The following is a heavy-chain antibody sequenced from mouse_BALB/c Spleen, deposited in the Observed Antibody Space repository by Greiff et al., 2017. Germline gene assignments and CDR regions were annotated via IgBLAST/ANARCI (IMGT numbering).Heavy chain of an antibody. CDR1: GFNIKDTY. CDR2: IDPANGNT. V-gene: IGHV14-3*02. J-gene: IGHJ4*01. D-gene: IGHD2-3*01. Sequence: EVQVVESGAELVKPGASVKLSCTASGFNIKDTYMHWVKQRPEQGLEWIGRIDPANGNTKYDPKFQGKATITADTSSNTAYLQLSSLTSEDTAVYYCARDGYFFAMDYWGQGTSVTVSS. CDR3: ARDGYFFAMDY.